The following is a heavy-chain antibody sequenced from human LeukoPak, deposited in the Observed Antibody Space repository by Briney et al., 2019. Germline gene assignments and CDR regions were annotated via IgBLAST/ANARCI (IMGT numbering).Heavy chain of an antibody. CDR2: ISLTGDST. Sequence: GGSLRLSCAASGLTLSSHAMHWVRQGPGKGLEYVSAISLTGDSTYYANSVKGRFTISRDDSKNTLYLQMGSLQTEDMAVYYCTRSYASGIPFMDVGGKGSTVTVSS. CDR1: GLTLSSHA. J-gene: IGHJ6*03. V-gene: IGHV3-64*01. D-gene: IGHD3-10*01. CDR3: TRSYASGIPFMDV.